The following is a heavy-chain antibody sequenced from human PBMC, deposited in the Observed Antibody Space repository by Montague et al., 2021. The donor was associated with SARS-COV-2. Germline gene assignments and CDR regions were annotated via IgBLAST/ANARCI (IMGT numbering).Heavy chain of an antibody. J-gene: IGHJ4*02. D-gene: IGHD3-22*01. V-gene: IGHV4-34*01. CDR1: SGSFSGYY. CDR2: INHSGST. Sequence: SETLSLTCAVYSGSFSGYYWSWIRQPPGKGLEWIGEINHSGSTNYNPSLKSRVTISVDTSKNQFSLKLSSVTAADTAVYYCARRPHYYDSSGYYYPGPQRYYFDYWGQGTLVTVSS. CDR3: ARRPHYYDSSGYYYPGPQRYYFDY.